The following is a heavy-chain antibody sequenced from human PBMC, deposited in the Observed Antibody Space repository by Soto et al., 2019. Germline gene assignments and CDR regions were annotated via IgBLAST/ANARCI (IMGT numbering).Heavy chain of an antibody. J-gene: IGHJ1*01. CDR2: ISSSSSYI. Sequence: GSLRLSFAASGFTFSSYSMNWVRQAPGKGLEWVSSISSSSSYIYYADSVKGRFTISRDNAKNSLYLQMNSLRAEDTAVYYCVPVGSSGREYFQHWGQGTLVTVSS. V-gene: IGHV3-21*01. D-gene: IGHD6-19*01. CDR3: VPVGSSGREYFQH. CDR1: GFTFSSYS.